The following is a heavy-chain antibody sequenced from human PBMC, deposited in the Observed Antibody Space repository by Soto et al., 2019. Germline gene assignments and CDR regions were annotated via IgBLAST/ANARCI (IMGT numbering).Heavy chain of an antibody. CDR3: ASTSRVPAATDMDY. V-gene: IGHV1-69*13. D-gene: IGHD2-2*01. J-gene: IGHJ4*02. CDR2: IIPIFGTA. Sequence: SVKVSCKASGGTFSSYAISWVRQAPGQGLEWMGGIIPIFGTANYAQKFQGRVTITADESTSTAYMELSSLRSEDTAVYYCASTSRVPAATDMDYWGQGTLVTVSS. CDR1: GGTFSSYA.